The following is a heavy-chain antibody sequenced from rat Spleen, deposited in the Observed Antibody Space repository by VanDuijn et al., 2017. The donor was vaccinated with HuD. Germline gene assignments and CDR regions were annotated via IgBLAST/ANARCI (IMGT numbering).Heavy chain of an antibody. Sequence: EVQLVESGGGLVQPGRSLKLSCAASGFTFSDYNMAWVRQAPKKGLEWVATISYDGSSTYYRNSVKGRFTISRDNAKSTLYLQMDSLRSEDTATYYCARRGLRRAPFDCWGQGVMVTVSS. CDR2: ISYDGSST. V-gene: IGHV5-7*01. D-gene: IGHD1-11*01. J-gene: IGHJ2*01. CDR3: ARRGLRRAPFDC. CDR1: GFTFSDYN.